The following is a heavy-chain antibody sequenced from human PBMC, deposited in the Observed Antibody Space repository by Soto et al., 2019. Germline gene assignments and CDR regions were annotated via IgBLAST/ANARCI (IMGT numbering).Heavy chain of an antibody. CDR1: GGSFSGYY. V-gene: IGHV4-34*01. CDR2: INHSGST. CDR3: ASRKWGGSYYYYYGMDV. Sequence: KPSETLSLTCAVYGGSFSGYYWSWIRQPPGKGLEWIGEINHSGSTNYNPSLKSRVTISVDTSKNQFSLKLSSVTAADTAVYYCASRKWGGSYYYYYGMDVWGQGTTVTVSS. D-gene: IGHD1-26*01. J-gene: IGHJ6*02.